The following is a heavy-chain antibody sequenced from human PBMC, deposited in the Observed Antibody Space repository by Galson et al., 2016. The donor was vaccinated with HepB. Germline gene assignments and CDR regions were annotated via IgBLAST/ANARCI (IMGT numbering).Heavy chain of an antibody. Sequence: SVKVSCKVSGHSVSVLSMHWVRQAPGKGLEWMGGFDPEEGDTTYPQKFQGRVTMTEDTSSDTAYMELSSLRSDDTAVYYCVTRREETGYYYLNSQRHDAFESWGQGTMLTVS. CDR3: VTRREETGYYYLNSQRHDAFES. V-gene: IGHV1-24*01. D-gene: IGHD3-22*01. J-gene: IGHJ3*02. CDR2: FDPEEGDT. CDR1: GHSVSVLS.